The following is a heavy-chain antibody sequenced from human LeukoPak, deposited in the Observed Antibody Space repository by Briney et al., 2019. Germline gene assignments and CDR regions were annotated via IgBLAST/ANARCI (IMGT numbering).Heavy chain of an antibody. CDR3: ARDWMEGATFEVQGPVDY. J-gene: IGHJ4*02. V-gene: IGHV3-7*01. CDR2: IKQDGSEK. Sequence: PGGSLRLSCAASGFTFSSYWMSWVRQAPGKGLEWVANIKQDGSEKYYVDSVKGRFTISRDNAKKSLYLQMNSLRAEDTAVYYCARDWMEGATFEVQGPVDYWGQGTLVTVAS. D-gene: IGHD1-26*01. CDR1: GFTFSSYW.